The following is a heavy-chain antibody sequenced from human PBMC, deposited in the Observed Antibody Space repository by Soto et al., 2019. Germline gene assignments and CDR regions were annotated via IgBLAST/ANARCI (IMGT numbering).Heavy chain of an antibody. CDR1: GESYSISTYS. D-gene: IGHD6-25*01. J-gene: IGHJ5*02. V-gene: IGHV4-30-2*01. Sequence: SETLSLTCHMSGESYSISTYSWSWIRQPPGTALQWIGFIYQSGVTSYNPSLASRVSISLDRSNNQCSLKLKSVTAADTAVYFFAGMSDTSGIWFVPWGPG. CDR2: IYQSGVT. CDR3: AGMSDTSGIWFVP.